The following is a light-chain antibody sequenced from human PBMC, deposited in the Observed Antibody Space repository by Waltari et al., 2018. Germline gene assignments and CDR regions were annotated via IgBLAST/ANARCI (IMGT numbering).Light chain of an antibody. V-gene: IGKV3-15*01. J-gene: IGKJ2*01. CDR2: DAS. Sequence: EIVMTQSPGTLSLFPGERATISCRASQYVSSNLAWYQQKPGQAPRLLISDASTRATGIPARFSGSGSGTEFTLTISNIQSEDFATYYCQQYNNWPPVYTFGQGTKLEIK. CDR3: QQYNNWPPVYT. CDR1: QYVSSN.